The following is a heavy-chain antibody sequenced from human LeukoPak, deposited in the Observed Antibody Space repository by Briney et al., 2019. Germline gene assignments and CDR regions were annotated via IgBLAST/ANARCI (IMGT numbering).Heavy chain of an antibody. CDR2: INWNGGST. CDR3: ARDNQRRDYYYMDV. CDR1: GFTFDDYG. J-gene: IGHJ6*03. V-gene: IGHV3-20*01. Sequence: GGSLRLSCAASGFTFDDYGMSWVRQAPGKGLEWVSGINWNGGSTGYADSVKGRFTISRDNAKNSLYLQMNSLRAEDTALYHCARDNQRRDYYYMDVWGKGTTVTISS.